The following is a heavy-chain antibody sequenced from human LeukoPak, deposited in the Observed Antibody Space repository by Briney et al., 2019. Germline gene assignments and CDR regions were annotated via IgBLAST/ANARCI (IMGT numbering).Heavy chain of an antibody. D-gene: IGHD2-15*01. CDR3: ARAIQFGGYFDY. CDR1: GFTLSGDY. V-gene: IGHV3-53*01. Sequence: PGGSLRLSCAASGFTLSGDYMSWVRQAPGKGLEWVSVTFGAGTTYYADSVKGRFTISRDNSKNTLYLQMNSLRAGDTAVYYCARAIQFGGYFDYWGQGTLVTVST. CDR2: TFGAGTT. J-gene: IGHJ4*02.